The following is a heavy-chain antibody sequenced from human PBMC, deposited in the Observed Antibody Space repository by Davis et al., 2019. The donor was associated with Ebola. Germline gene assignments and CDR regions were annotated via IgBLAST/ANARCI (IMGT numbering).Heavy chain of an antibody. V-gene: IGHV5-10-1*01. J-gene: IGHJ5*02. Sequence: KVSCKASGYTFTDYWIGWVRQMPGKGLEWMGRIDPGDSYTDYSPSFQGHVSISADRSTNTAYLQWRSLRASDTGTYYCAPTIFGVPQPWGQGTLVTVSS. D-gene: IGHD3-3*01. CDR2: IDPGDSYT. CDR3: APTIFGVPQP. CDR1: GYTFTDYW.